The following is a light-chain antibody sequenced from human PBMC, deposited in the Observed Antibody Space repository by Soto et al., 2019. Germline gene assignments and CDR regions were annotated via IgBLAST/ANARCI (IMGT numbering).Light chain of an antibody. Sequence: IQLTQSPSTLSASVGDRVTITCRASQSISSWLAWYQQKPGKAPNLLIYIASNLHSGVPSRFSGSGSGTDFTLTISSLQPEDFATYYCQQSYSTPYTFGQGTKVDIK. CDR2: IAS. V-gene: IGKV1-39*01. J-gene: IGKJ2*01. CDR1: QSISSW. CDR3: QQSYSTPYT.